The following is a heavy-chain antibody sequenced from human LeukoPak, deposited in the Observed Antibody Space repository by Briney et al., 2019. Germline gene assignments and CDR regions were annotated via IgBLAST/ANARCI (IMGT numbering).Heavy chain of an antibody. V-gene: IGHV3-21*01. D-gene: IGHD2-21*02. J-gene: IGHJ4*02. CDR3: ARPAYCGGDCPSDY. CDR1: GFTFSIYA. Sequence: GGSLRLSCAASGFTFSIYAMNWVRQAPGKGLEWVSSISSSSSYIYYADSVKGRFTISRDNAKNSLYLQMNSLRAEDTAVYYCARPAYCGGDCPSDYWGQGTLVTVSS. CDR2: ISSSSSYI.